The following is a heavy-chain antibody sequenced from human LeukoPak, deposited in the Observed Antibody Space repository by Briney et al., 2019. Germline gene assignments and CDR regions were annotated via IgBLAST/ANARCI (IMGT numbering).Heavy chain of an antibody. CDR2: IWYDGSNK. V-gene: IGHV3-33*01. CDR1: GFTFSSYG. J-gene: IGHJ6*02. Sequence: GGSLRLSCAASGFTFSSYGMHWVRQAPGKGLEWVAVIWYDGSNKYYADSVKGRFTISRDNSKNTLYLQMNSLRAEDTAVYYCARVWRDYYYDSSRGYYGMDVWGQGTTVTVSS. D-gene: IGHD3-22*01. CDR3: ARVWRDYYYDSSRGYYGMDV.